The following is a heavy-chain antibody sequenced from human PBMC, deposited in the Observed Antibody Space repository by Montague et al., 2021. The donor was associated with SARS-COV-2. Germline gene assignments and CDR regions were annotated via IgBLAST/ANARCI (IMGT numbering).Heavy chain of an antibody. Sequence: SETLSLTCTVSGGSISNYYWTWIRQPAGKGLEWIGRLSTSGSTTYNHSLKSRVRMSVDTSKNQFSLNVTSVTAADTAIYYCARESGYSSGWRYYYVMDVWGQGTTVTVS. CDR2: LSTSGST. D-gene: IGHD6-19*01. V-gene: IGHV4-4*07. J-gene: IGHJ6*02. CDR1: GGSISNYY. CDR3: ARESGYSSGWRYYYVMDV.